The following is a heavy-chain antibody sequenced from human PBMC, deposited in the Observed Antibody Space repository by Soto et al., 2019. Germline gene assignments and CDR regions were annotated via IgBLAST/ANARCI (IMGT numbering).Heavy chain of an antibody. V-gene: IGHV3-30-3*01. CDR2: IYFDGSNK. J-gene: IGHJ6*02. CDR3: ARLPGALVPVLYIYPLDGREALSDVDV. D-gene: IGHD2-21*02. Sequence: QMQLVETGGGVVQPGESLRLSCAASGFNFNCYYMHWVRQAPGKGLEWVAVIYFDGSNKFYADSVKGRFTISKDNSKKMLDLKINSVRPEDAAVYYWARLPGALVPVLYIYPLDGREALSDVDVWAQGTTVSVSS. CDR1: GFNFNCYY.